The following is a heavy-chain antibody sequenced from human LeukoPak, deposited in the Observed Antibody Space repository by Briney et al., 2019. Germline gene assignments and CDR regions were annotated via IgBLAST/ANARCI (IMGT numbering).Heavy chain of an antibody. CDR3: ARLGGNYVDY. J-gene: IGHJ4*02. CDR1: GDSGSINSAA. Sequence: SPTLSLTCAISGDSGSINSAAWSWIRQSPSRGLEWLGRTYNRYKWFNDYAVSVIGRITINPDTSRNQFSLQLNSVNPEDTAVYYCARLGGNYVDYWGQGTLVTVSS. V-gene: IGHV6-1*01. D-gene: IGHD1-26*01. CDR2: TYNRYKWFN.